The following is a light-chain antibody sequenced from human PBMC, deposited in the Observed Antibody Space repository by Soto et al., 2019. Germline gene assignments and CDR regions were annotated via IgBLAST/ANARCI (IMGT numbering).Light chain of an antibody. CDR3: QQYNDWPLT. CDR1: QSVSSN. Sequence: EIVMTQSPVTLSVSPGERATLSCRASQSVSSNLAWYQQKPGQAPSLLIYGAFTRATGIPARFSGTGSGTEFPLTISSLQSEDFALYYCQQYNDWPLTFGQGTK. J-gene: IGKJ1*01. V-gene: IGKV3-15*01. CDR2: GAF.